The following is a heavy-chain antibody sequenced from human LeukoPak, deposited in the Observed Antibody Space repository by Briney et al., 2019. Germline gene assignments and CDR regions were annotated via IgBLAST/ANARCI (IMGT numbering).Heavy chain of an antibody. CDR1: GGSISSYY. V-gene: IGHV4-59*01. Sequence: PSETLSLTCTVSGGSISSYYWSWIRQPPGKGLEWIGYIYYSGSTNYNPSLKSRVTISVDTSKNQFSLKLSSVTAADTAVYYCARGPVIFGVVIATRYFDYWGQGTLVTVSS. J-gene: IGHJ4*02. CDR2: IYYSGST. D-gene: IGHD3-3*02. CDR3: ARGPVIFGVVIATRYFDY.